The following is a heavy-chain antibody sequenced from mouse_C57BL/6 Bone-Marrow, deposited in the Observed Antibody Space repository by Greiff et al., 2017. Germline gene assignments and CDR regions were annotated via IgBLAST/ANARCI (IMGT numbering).Heavy chain of an antibody. Sequence: VQLQQFVAELVRPGALVKLSCTAFGFHIKNTYMQGVTPRPEQGLEWICRIDPANGNTKYAPKFQGKATITADTSPNPAYLQLSSLTSEDTALFYCASNWSYYFDYWGQGTTLTVSS. J-gene: IGHJ2*01. CDR3: ASNWSYYFDY. D-gene: IGHD4-1*01. CDR1: GFHIKNTY. CDR2: IDPANGNT. V-gene: IGHV14-3*01.